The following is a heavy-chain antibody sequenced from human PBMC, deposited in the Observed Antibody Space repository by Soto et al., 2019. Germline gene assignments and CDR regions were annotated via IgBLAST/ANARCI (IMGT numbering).Heavy chain of an antibody. Sequence: PGGSLRLSCAASGFTFGASALQWVRQASGKGLEWVSYISSSSSYTNYADSVKGRFTISRDNAKNSLYLQMNSLRAEDTAVYYCARDHHRYSGYDYVDYWGQGTLVTVSS. CDR3: ARDHHRYSGYDYVDY. D-gene: IGHD5-12*01. CDR2: ISSSSSYT. J-gene: IGHJ4*02. CDR1: GFTFGASA. V-gene: IGHV3-11*05.